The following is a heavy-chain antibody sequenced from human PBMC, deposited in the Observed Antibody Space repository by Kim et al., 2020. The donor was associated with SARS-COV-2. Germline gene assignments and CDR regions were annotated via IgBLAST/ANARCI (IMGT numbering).Heavy chain of an antibody. D-gene: IGHD3-22*01. Sequence: SETLSLTCAVYGGSFSGYYWSWIRQPPGKGLEWIGEINHSGSTNYNPSLKSRVTISVDTSKNQFSLKLSSVTAADTAVYYCARRGPNSSGSRGAFDIWGQGTMVTVSS. CDR1: GGSFSGYY. V-gene: IGHV4-34*01. CDR3: ARRGPNSSGSRGAFDI. J-gene: IGHJ3*02. CDR2: INHSGST.